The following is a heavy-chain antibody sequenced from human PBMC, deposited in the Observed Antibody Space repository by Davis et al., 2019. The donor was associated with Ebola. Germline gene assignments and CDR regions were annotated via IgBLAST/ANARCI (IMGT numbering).Heavy chain of an antibody. CDR3: ARERIVVVPAAIWSYGMDV. CDR1: GFTFSSYG. CDR2: IWYDGSNK. V-gene: IGHV3-33*01. D-gene: IGHD2-2*01. J-gene: IGHJ6*02. Sequence: GESLKISCAASGFTFSSYGMHWVRQAPGKGLEWVAVIWYDGSNKYYADSVKGRFTISRDNAKNSLYLQMNSLRAEDTAVYYCARERIVVVPAAIWSYGMDVWGQGTTVTVSS.